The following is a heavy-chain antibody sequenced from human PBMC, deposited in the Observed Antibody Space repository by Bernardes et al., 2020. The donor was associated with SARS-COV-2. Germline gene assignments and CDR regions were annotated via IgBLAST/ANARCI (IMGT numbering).Heavy chain of an antibody. CDR3: ATGIRMVQGILVFDV. J-gene: IGHJ3*01. V-gene: IGHV5-51*01. D-gene: IGHD3-10*01. Sequence: GESLKISCKYYGNSFTTFWIGWVRQMPGKGLEWMGVVHPSGSDTRYSPSFRGHVTVSADRSTDTAYLEWPSLRASDTALYYCATGIRMVQGILVFDVWGQGTKVTVSS. CDR2: VHPSGSDT. CDR1: GNSFTTFW.